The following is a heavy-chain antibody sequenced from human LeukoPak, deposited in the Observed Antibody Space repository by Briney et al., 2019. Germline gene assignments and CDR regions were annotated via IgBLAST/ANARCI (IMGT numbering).Heavy chain of an antibody. CDR1: GGSISSSSYY. Sequence: PSETLSLTCTVSGGSISSSSYYWGWIRQPPGKGLEWIGSVYYSGSTYYNPSLKSRATISVDTSKNQFSLKLSSVTAADTAVYYCARHLTYDSSGPDWGQGTLVTVSS. J-gene: IGHJ4*02. D-gene: IGHD3-22*01. V-gene: IGHV4-39*01. CDR2: VYYSGST. CDR3: ARHLTYDSSGPD.